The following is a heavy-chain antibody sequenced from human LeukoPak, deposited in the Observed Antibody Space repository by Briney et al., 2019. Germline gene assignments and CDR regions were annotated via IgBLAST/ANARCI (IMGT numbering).Heavy chain of an antibody. CDR2: IRSKAYGGTT. CDR1: GFTFGDYA. V-gene: IGHV3-49*03. D-gene: IGHD6-13*01. J-gene: IGHJ5*02. CDR3: TRDGSSSWDYNWFDP. Sequence: GRSLRLSCTASGFTFGDYAMSWFRQAPGKGLEWVGFIRSKAYGGTTEYAASVKGRFTISRDDSKSIAYLQMNSLKTEDTAVYYCTRDGSSSWDYNWFDPWGRGTLVTVSS.